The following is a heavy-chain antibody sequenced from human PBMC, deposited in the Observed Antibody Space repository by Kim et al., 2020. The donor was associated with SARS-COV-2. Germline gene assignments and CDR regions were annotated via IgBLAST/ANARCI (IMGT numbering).Heavy chain of an antibody. CDR3: AKDLASLLSGRAVAGTIDY. CDR1: GFTFSSYA. D-gene: IGHD6-19*01. Sequence: GGSLRLSCAASGFTFSSYAMSWVRQAPGKGLEWVSAISGSGGSTYYADSVKGRFTISRDNSKNTLYLQMNSLRAEDTAVYYCAKDLASLLSGRAVAGTIDYWGQGTLVTVSS. CDR2: ISGSGGST. V-gene: IGHV3-23*01. J-gene: IGHJ4*02.